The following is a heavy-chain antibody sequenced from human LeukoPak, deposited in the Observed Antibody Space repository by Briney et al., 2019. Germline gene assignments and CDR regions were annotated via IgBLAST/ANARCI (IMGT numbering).Heavy chain of an antibody. V-gene: IGHV4-34*01. CDR1: GGSFSGYY. CDR3: ARSHYYDSSGSQNNWFDP. D-gene: IGHD3-22*01. J-gene: IGHJ5*02. CDR2: INHSGST. Sequence: SETLSRTCAVYGGSFSGYYWSWIRQPPGKGLEWIGEINHSGSTNYNPSLKSRVTISVDTSKNQFSLKLSSVTAADTAVYYCARSHYYDSSGSQNNWFDPWGQGTLVTVSS.